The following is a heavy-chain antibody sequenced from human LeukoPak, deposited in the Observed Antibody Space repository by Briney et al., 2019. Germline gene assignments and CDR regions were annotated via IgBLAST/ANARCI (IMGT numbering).Heavy chain of an antibody. CDR2: INPNSGGT. J-gene: IGHJ4*02. Sequence: GASVKVSCKASGYTFTGYYMHWVRQAPGQGLEWMGWINPNSGGTNYAQKFQGRVTMTRDTSISTAYMELSRLRSDDTAVYYCARGLYGSGIPGKYWGQGTLVTVSS. CDR1: GYTFTGYY. V-gene: IGHV1-2*02. D-gene: IGHD3-10*01. CDR3: ARGLYGSGIPGKY.